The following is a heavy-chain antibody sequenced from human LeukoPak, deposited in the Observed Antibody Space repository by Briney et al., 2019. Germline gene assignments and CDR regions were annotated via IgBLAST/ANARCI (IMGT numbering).Heavy chain of an antibody. CDR2: INPSGSST. Sequence: GASVKLSCTASGYSFSSYYMHWVRQAPGQGLEWMGLINPSGSSTSYAQTFQGRLSLTRDMSTSTDYMELSSLTSEDTAVYYCARDNSRVDSVGRAAWWFDPWGQGTLVTVSS. V-gene: IGHV1-46*01. D-gene: IGHD1-26*01. J-gene: IGHJ5*02. CDR1: GYSFSSYY. CDR3: ARDNSRVDSVGRAAWWFDP.